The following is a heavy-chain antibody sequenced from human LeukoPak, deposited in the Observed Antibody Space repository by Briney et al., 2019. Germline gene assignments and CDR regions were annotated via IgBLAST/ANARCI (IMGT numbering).Heavy chain of an antibody. Sequence: PGGSLRLSCAASGFTFSSYDMHWVRQATGKGLEWVSAIGTAGDTYYADSVKGRFTISRDNSKNTLYLQMNSLRAEDTAVYYCAKDKYCSGGSCYSADYWGQGTLVTVSS. CDR3: AKDKYCSGGSCYSADY. D-gene: IGHD2-15*01. J-gene: IGHJ4*02. CDR1: GFTFSSYD. CDR2: IGTAGDT. V-gene: IGHV3-13*01.